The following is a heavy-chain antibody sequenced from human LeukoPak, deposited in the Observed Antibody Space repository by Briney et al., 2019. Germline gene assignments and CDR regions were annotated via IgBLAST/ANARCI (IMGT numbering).Heavy chain of an antibody. Sequence: KASETQTLTCTVSGGSMSNSYWSWSRQPPGKGLEWIGYISYRGDTSYNPSLKSRVTISEDTSKNQFSLKLSSVTAADTAVYFCARQISYSNAWTTLWGQGTVVTVSS. D-gene: IGHD5-18*01. V-gene: IGHV4-59*08. CDR2: ISYRGDT. CDR1: GGSMSNSY. J-gene: IGHJ3*01. CDR3: ARQISYSNAWTTL.